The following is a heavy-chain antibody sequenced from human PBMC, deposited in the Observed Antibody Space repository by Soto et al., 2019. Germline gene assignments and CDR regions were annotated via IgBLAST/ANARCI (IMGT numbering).Heavy chain of an antibody. J-gene: IGHJ6*01. CDR1: GGSVNSGTYY. V-gene: IGHV4-61*01. CDR3: XXXXXXXXGRYG. CDR2: IYYSEST. Sequence: QLQLQESGPGLVKPSDTLSLTCTVSGGSVNSGTYYWSWIRQPPGKGLEWIGNIYYSESTNYNPSLRSRXXXXXXXSENQFSLKLSXXXXXXXXXXXXXXXXXXXXGRYG.